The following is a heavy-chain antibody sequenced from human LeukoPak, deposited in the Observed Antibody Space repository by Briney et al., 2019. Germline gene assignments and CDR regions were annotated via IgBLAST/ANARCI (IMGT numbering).Heavy chain of an antibody. J-gene: IGHJ3*02. CDR1: GYTFTTYY. CDR3: ARVITSAGSDAFDI. Sequence: RASVRVSCKASGYTFTTYYIHWVRQAPGQGLEWMGIINTSAGTTNYAQKFQGRVTMTRDTPTSTVYMELSTLRSEDTAVYYCARVITSAGSDAFDIWGQGTMVTISS. D-gene: IGHD3-22*01. V-gene: IGHV1-46*01. CDR2: INTSAGTT.